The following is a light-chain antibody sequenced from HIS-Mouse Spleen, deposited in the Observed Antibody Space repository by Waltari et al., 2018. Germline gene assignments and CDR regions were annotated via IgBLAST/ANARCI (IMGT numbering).Light chain of an antibody. CDR2: KDR. CDR1: ALPKQY. V-gene: IGLV3-25*03. CDR3: QSADSSGTGWV. J-gene: IGLJ3*02. Sequence: SYELTQPPSVSVSPGQTARITCPGDALPKQYAYWYQPKPGQAPVLVIYKDRERPSGIPERFSGSSSGTTVTLTISGVQAEDEADYYCQSADSSGTGWVFGGGTKLTVL.